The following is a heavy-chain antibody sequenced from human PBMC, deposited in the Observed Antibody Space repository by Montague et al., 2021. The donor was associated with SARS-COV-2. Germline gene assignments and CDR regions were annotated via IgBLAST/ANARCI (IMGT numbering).Heavy chain of an antibody. CDR3: ARTPGQIAGDAFAI. D-gene: IGHD2-21*01. CDR2: IYYSGST. CDR1: GGSISSYY. V-gene: IGHV4-59*01. Sequence: SETLSLTCTVSGGSISSYYWSWIRQPPGKGLEWIGYIYYSGSTNYNPSLKSRVTISVDTAKNQFSLKLSSVTAADTAVYYCARTPGQIAGDAFAIWGQGTMVTVSS. J-gene: IGHJ3*02.